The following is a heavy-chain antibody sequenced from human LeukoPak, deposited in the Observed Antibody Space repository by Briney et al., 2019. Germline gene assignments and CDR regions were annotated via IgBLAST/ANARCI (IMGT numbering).Heavy chain of an antibody. V-gene: IGHV3-23*01. CDR1: GFTFSNYA. CDR2: ISGSGANS. D-gene: IGHD1-1*01. J-gene: IGHJ1*01. CDR3: ARALSQQLIRYSQD. Sequence: GGSLRLSCAASGFTFSNYAMSWVRQAPGKGLEWVSGISGSGANSYYADSVKGRFTISRDNSKNTLYLQMNSLRADDTAVYYCARALSQQLIRYSQDWGQGTLVTVSS.